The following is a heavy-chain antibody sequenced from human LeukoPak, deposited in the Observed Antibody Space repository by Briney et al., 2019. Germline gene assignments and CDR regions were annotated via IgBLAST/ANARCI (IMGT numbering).Heavy chain of an antibody. D-gene: IGHD1-26*01. V-gene: IGHV1-46*01. CDR3: ARSSAYYNEADI. J-gene: IGHJ3*02. CDR2: INPSGGST. Sequence: ASVKVSCKTSGYSFTSYYIHLVRQAPGQGLEWMGIINPSGGSTTYAQKFQGRLTMASDTSTSTVYMELSSLRSEDTAMYYCARSSAYYNEADIWGQGTMVTVSS. CDR1: GYSFTSYY.